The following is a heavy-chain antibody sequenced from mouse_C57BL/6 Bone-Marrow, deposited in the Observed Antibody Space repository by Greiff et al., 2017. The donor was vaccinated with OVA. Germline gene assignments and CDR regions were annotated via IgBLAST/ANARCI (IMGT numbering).Heavy chain of an antibody. Sequence: VQLKESGPVLVKPWASVKMSCKASGYTFTDYYMNWVKQSHGKSLEWIGVINPYNGGTSYNQKFKGKATLTVDKSSSTAYMELNSLTSEDSAVYYCASDHYEYDDGYYAMDYWGQGTSVTVSS. CDR3: ASDHYEYDDGYYAMDY. D-gene: IGHD2-4*01. CDR1: GYTFTDYY. V-gene: IGHV1-19*01. CDR2: INPYNGGT. J-gene: IGHJ4*01.